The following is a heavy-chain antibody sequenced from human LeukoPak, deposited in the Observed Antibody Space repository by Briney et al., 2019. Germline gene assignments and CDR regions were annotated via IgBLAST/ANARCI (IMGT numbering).Heavy chain of an antibody. CDR3: AKDRSSAYSGSLSYYFDY. Sequence: GGSLRLSCAASGFTFSSYGMHWVRQAPGKGLEWVAVISYDGSNKYYADSVKGRFTISRDNSKNTLYLQMNSLRAEDTAVYYCAKDRSSAYSGSLSYYFDYWGQGTLVTVSS. CDR1: GFTFSSYG. D-gene: IGHD1-26*01. J-gene: IGHJ4*02. CDR2: ISYDGSNK. V-gene: IGHV3-30*18.